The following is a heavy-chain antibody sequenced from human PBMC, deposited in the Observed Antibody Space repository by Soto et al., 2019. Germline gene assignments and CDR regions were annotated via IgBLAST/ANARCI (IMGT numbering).Heavy chain of an antibody. V-gene: IGHV5-51*01. Sequence: PGESLKISCKGSGYSFTDYWIGWVRQMPGQGLEWMGIIYPGNSDARYSPSFQGQVTISADKSISTAYLRWSSLKASDTAMYYFAVWFYSDTSGYKGYYFDYWGRGTLVTVSS. D-gene: IGHD3-22*01. CDR2: IYPGNSDA. J-gene: IGHJ4*02. CDR1: GYSFTDYW. CDR3: AVWFYSDTSGYKGYYFDY.